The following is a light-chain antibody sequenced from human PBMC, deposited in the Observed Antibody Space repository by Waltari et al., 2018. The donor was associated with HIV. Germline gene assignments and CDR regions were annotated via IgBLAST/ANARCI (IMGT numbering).Light chain of an antibody. V-gene: IGLV2-14*01. J-gene: IGLJ1*01. CDR1: NSDVGRYNY. CDR3: SSYTITSSLV. Sequence: QSALTQPASVSGSPGQSITISCTGTNSDVGRYNYVSWYQHHPGKAPKLMMYEVSNRPSGVSSRFSGSKSGNTASLTISGLRAEDEADYYCSSYTITSSLVFGTGTKVSAL. CDR2: EVS.